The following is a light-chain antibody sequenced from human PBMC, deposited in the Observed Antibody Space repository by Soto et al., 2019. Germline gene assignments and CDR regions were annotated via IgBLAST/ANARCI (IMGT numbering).Light chain of an antibody. CDR3: SSYAGSNNLV. CDR1: SSDVGGYNY. Sequence: QSVLTQPPSASGSPGQSATISCTGSSSDVGGYNYVHWYHQHPGKAPKLIIYEVTKRPSGVPDRFSGSKSGNTASLTVSGLQAEDEADYYCSSYAGSNNLVFGGGTKLTVL. J-gene: IGLJ2*01. CDR2: EVT. V-gene: IGLV2-8*01.